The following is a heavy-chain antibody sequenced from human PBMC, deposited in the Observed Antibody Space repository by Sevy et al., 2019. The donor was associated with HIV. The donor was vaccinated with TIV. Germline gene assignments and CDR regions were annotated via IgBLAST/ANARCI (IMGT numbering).Heavy chain of an antibody. CDR2: MSPDGGES. CDR1: GLTSRTYW. Sequence: GGSLRLSCVVSGLTSRTYWMHWVRRAPGKGLEWVASMSPDGGESYYVASVKGRFIISRDNTKNTLYLQMNSLRAEDTAAYYCARGTYYYDSGFYYPFDYWGQGTLVTVSS. D-gene: IGHD3-10*01. CDR3: ARGTYYYDSGFYYPFDY. V-gene: IGHV3-7*01. J-gene: IGHJ4*02.